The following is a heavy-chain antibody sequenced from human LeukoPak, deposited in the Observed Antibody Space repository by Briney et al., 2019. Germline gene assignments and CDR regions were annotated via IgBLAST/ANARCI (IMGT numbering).Heavy chain of an antibody. CDR2: IIPIFGTA. D-gene: IGHD5-24*01. Sequence: SVKVSCKASGGTFSSYAISWVRQAPGKGLEWMGGIIPIFGTANYAQKFHGRVTITAGESTSTAYMERSSLRSEDTAVYYCARGECRDGYNCGYYYYYMDVWGKGTTVTVSS. J-gene: IGHJ6*03. CDR3: ARGECRDGYNCGYYYYYMDV. CDR1: GGTFSSYA. V-gene: IGHV1-69*13.